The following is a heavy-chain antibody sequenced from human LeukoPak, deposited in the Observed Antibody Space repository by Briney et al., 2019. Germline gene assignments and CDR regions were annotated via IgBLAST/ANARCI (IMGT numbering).Heavy chain of an antibody. CDR1: GFTFSSYA. D-gene: IGHD2-2*01. CDR2: ISYDGSNK. CDR3: ARDPIVVVPAATTYYFDY. Sequence: GGSLRLSCAASGFTFSSYAMHWVRQAPGKGLEWVAVISYDGSNKYYADSVKGRFTISRDNSKNTLYLQMNSLRAEDTAVYHCARDPIVVVPAATTYYFDYWGQGTLVTVSS. V-gene: IGHV3-30-3*01. J-gene: IGHJ4*02.